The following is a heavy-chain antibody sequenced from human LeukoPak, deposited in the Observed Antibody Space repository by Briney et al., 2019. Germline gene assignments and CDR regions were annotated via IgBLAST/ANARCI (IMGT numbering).Heavy chain of an antibody. J-gene: IGHJ4*02. CDR1: GFTFSSFA. V-gene: IGHV3-64*01. CDR2: ISSNGGST. Sequence: GGSLRLSCAASGFTFSSFAMHWVRQAPGKGLEYVSAISSNGGSTFYANSVKGRFTISRDNAENTLYLQMGSLRAEDMAVYYCASAEAGHYFDYWGQGTLVTVSS. D-gene: IGHD6-19*01. CDR3: ASAEAGHYFDY.